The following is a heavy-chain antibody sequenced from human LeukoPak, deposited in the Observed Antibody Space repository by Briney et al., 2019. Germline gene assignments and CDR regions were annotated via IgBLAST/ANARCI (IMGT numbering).Heavy chain of an antibody. CDR3: AKDRTAMVNYGFDY. V-gene: IGHV3-48*04. J-gene: IGHJ4*02. CDR2: ISSSSSTI. Sequence: GGSLRLSCAASGFTFSSYSMNWVRQAPGKGLEWVSYISSSSSTIYYADSVKGRFTISRDNAKNSLYLQMNSLRAEDTAVYYCAKDRTAMVNYGFDYWGQGTLVTVSS. CDR1: GFTFSSYS. D-gene: IGHD5-18*01.